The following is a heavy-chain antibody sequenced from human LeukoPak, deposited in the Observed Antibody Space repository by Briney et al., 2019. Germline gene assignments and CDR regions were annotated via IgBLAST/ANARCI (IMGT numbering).Heavy chain of an antibody. CDR1: GFTFTSYA. Sequence: QSGGSLRLSCAASGFTFTSYAMNWVRQAPGKGLEWVSAISGSGVSTYYADSVKGRFTISRDNSKNMMYMQMNSLRAEDTAVYYCAKDGPLVGPYYFDYWGQGTLVTVSS. CDR2: ISGSGVST. J-gene: IGHJ4*02. D-gene: IGHD1-26*01. CDR3: AKDGPLVGPYYFDY. V-gene: IGHV3-23*01.